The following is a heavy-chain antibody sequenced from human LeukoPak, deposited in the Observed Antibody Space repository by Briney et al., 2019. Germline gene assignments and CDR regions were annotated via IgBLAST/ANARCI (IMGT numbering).Heavy chain of an antibody. CDR3: AREDTRYGDAFDI. CDR1: GGSISSGGYY. D-gene: IGHD5-18*01. V-gene: IGHV4-31*03. Sequence: SETLSLTCTVSGGSISSGGYYWSWNRQHPGTGLEWIGYIYYSGSTYYNPSLKRRVTISVDTSKNQFSLKLSSVTAADTAVYYCAREDTRYGDAFDIWGQGTMVTVSS. J-gene: IGHJ3*02. CDR2: IYYSGST.